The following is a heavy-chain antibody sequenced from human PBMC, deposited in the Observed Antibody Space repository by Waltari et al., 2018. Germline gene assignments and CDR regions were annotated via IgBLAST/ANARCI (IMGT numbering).Heavy chain of an antibody. CDR3: ASLDVRLRAHHDY. V-gene: IGHV4-38-2*01. D-gene: IGHD4-17*01. Sequence: QVQLQESGPGLVKPSETLSLTCAVSGYSISSGYYWGWIRQPPGKGLEWIGSIYHSGSTYYNPSLKSRVTRSVDTSKNQFSLKLSSVTAADTAVYYCASLDVRLRAHHDYWGQGTLVTVSS. J-gene: IGHJ4*02. CDR1: GYSISSGYY. CDR2: IYHSGST.